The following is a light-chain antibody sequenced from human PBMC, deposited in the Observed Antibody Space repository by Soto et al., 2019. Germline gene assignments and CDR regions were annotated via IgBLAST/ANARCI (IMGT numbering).Light chain of an antibody. CDR3: QQTDTTAIS. J-gene: IGKJ4*01. CDR1: QSVSSN. Sequence: EIVMTQSPATLSVSPGERATLSCRASQSVSSNLAWYQQKPGQAPRLLIYGASTRATGIPARFSGSGSGTEFTLTISSLQSEDFASYFCQQTDTTAISFGGGTKVE. CDR2: GAS. V-gene: IGKV3-15*01.